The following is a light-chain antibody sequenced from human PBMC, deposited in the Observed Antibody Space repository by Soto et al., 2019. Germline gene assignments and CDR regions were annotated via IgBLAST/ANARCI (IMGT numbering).Light chain of an antibody. V-gene: IGKV1-5*01. CDR1: QSISSW. Sequence: DIQMTQSPSTLSASVGDRVTITCRASQSISSWFAWYQQKPGKAPQLLIYDASSLESGVPSRFSGSGSGTEFSLTISSLQPDDFATYYCQQYNSYSLYTFGQGTKLEIK. J-gene: IGKJ2*01. CDR2: DAS. CDR3: QQYNSYSLYT.